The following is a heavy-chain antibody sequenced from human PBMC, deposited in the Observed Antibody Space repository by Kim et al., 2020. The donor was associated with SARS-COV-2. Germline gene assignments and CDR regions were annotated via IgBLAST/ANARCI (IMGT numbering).Heavy chain of an antibody. Sequence: SETLSLTCAVYGGSFSGYYWSWIRQPPGKGLEWIGEINHSGSTNYNPSLKSRVTISVDTSKNQFSLKLSSVTAADTAVYYCARGTTVTTWFYYYYGMDV. CDR1: GGSFSGYY. V-gene: IGHV4-34*01. CDR3: ARGTTVTTWFYYYYGMDV. J-gene: IGHJ6*01. CDR2: INHSGST. D-gene: IGHD4-17*01.